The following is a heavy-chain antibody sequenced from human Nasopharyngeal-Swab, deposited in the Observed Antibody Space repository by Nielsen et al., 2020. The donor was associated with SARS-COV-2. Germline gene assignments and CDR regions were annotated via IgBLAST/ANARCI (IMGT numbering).Heavy chain of an antibody. Sequence: GESLKISCAASGFSFSNYAMSWVRQAPGKGLEWISDIRGSGTETHYADSVKGRFTISRDNSKNTLYLQMNSLRAEDTAVYYCAKDLWSSWIFDYWGQGTLVTVSS. J-gene: IGHJ4*02. CDR1: GFSFSNYA. CDR2: IRGSGTET. D-gene: IGHD6-13*01. V-gene: IGHV3-23*01. CDR3: AKDLWSSWIFDY.